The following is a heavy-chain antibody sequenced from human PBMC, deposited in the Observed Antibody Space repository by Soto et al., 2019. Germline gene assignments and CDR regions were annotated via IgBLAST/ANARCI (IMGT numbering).Heavy chain of an antibody. D-gene: IGHD5-12*01. CDR1: AGSISSGGYY. CDR2: IYHSGSS. V-gene: IGHV4-31*03. CDR3: ARDRGGYGVFDY. Sequence: QVQLQESGPGLVKPSQTLSLTCSVSAGSISSGGYYWNWIRQPPGKGLEWIGYIYHSGSSYSSPSLRSRVTISVDTSKNQFSLKLTSVTAADTAVYYCARDRGGYGVFDYWGQGTLVTVSS. J-gene: IGHJ4*02.